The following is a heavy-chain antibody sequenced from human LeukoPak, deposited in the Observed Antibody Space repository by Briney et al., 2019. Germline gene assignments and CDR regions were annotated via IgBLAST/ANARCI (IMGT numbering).Heavy chain of an antibody. V-gene: IGHV3-30*02. CDR1: GFTFSSYG. D-gene: IGHD5-12*01. Sequence: QSGGSLRLSCAASGFTFSSYGMHWVRQAPGRGLECVAFIRFDGSAKYHADSVEGRFTISRDNPKNTVYPQMNSLRPDDTAVYYCAKGGFSGYDRAYFDYWGQGTLVTVSS. CDR2: IRFDGSAK. J-gene: IGHJ4*02. CDR3: AKGGFSGYDRAYFDY.